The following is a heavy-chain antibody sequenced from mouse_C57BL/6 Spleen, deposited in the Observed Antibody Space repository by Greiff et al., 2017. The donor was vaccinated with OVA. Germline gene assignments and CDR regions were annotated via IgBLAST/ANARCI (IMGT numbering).Heavy chain of an antibody. J-gene: IGHJ2*01. CDR1: GFTFSDYY. CDR2: INYDGSST. CDR3: AREGWDRGFDY. D-gene: IGHD3-3*01. V-gene: IGHV5-16*01. Sequence: EVKLVESEGGLVQPGRSMKLSCTASGFTFSDYYMAWVRQVPEKGLEWVANINYDGSSTYYLDSLKSRFIISRDNAKNILYLQMSSLKSEDTATYYCAREGWDRGFDYWGQGTTLTVSS.